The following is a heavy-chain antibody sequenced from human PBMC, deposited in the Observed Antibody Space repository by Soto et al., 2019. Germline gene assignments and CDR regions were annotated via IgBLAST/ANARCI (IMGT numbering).Heavy chain of an antibody. J-gene: IGHJ5*02. CDR1: GGSISSSNW. V-gene: IGHV4-4*02. D-gene: IGHD4-17*01. CDR2: IYHSGST. CDR3: ARVSTVTTSWFDP. Sequence: PSETLCLTCAVSGGSISSSNWWGWVRQPPGKGLEWIGEIYHSGSTNYNPSLKSRVTISVDTSKNQFSLKLSSVTAADTAVYYCARVSTVTTSWFDPWGQGTLVTVSS.